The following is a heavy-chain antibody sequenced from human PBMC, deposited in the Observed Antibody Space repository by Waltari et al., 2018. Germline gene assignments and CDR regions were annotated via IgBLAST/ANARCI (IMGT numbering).Heavy chain of an antibody. J-gene: IGHJ5*02. D-gene: IGHD6-6*01. CDR1: GGSFSGYY. CDR3: VYSSSWYNWFDP. CDR2: INHSGST. Sequence: QVQLQQWGAGLLKPSETLSLTCAVYGGSFSGYYWSCIRQPPGKGLEWIGEINHSGSTNYNPSLKSRVTISVDTSKNQFSLKLSSVTAADTAVYYCVYSSSWYNWFDPWGQGTLVTVSS. V-gene: IGHV4-34*01.